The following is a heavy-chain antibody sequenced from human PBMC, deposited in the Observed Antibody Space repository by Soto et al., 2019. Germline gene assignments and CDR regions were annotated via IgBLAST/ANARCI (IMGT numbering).Heavy chain of an antibody. Sequence: PGGSLRLSCAASGFTFSTQGMHWVRQGPGKGLEWVAVIRYDGSNEYYVDSVKGRFTVSRDNAKNSVYLQMNGLRAEDTALYYCARGLVAAVGIDYCGQGTLVTVSS. D-gene: IGHD5-12*01. CDR3: ARGLVAAVGIDY. V-gene: IGHV3-33*03. CDR2: IRYDGSNE. CDR1: GFTFSTQG. J-gene: IGHJ4*02.